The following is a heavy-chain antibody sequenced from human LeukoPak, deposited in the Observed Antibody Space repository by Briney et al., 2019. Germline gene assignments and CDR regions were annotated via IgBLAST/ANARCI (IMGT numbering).Heavy chain of an antibody. CDR1: GGSISTYY. V-gene: IGHV4-4*09. J-gene: IGHJ4*02. CDR3: ARHDAGIAARPFGN. CDR2: IHASGPT. Sequence: SETLSLTCTVSGGSISTYYWSWIRRPPGKGLEWIAYIHASGPTNYNPSLKSRITISVDTSKNQFSLKLSSVTAADTAVYYCARHDAGIAARPFGNWGQGTLVTVSS. D-gene: IGHD6-6*01.